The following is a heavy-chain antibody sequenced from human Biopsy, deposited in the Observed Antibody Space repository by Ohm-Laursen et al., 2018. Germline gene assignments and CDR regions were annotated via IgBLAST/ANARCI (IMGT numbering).Heavy chain of an antibody. CDR3: ARDLDHYDANADSGDYDY. V-gene: IGHV3-23*01. Sequence: GSLRLSCAASGFTCSTYSMTWVRQAPGKGLEWVSTISGSDHSRSYADSVKGRFTISRDNSKSTLFLQMNSLRAEDTAVYFCARDLDHYDANADSGDYDYWGQGTLVSVSS. D-gene: IGHD4/OR15-4a*01. CDR1: GFTCSTYS. CDR2: ISGSDHSR. J-gene: IGHJ4*02.